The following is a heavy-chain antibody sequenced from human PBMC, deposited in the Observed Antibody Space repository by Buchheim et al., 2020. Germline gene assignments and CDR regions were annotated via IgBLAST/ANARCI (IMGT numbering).Heavy chain of an antibody. D-gene: IGHD6-19*01. CDR1: GYSFTAHY. CDR2: INPNGGGT. Sequence: QVQLVQSGAEVKNPGASVEVSCKASGYSFTAHYIHWVRQAPGQGLEWMGWINPNGGGTNYAQSFQGRVTMTRDTSITTAYMELSSLRSDDTAVYYCVRVQSYYYGMDVWGQGT. J-gene: IGHJ6*02. CDR3: VRVQSYYYGMDV. V-gene: IGHV1-2*02.